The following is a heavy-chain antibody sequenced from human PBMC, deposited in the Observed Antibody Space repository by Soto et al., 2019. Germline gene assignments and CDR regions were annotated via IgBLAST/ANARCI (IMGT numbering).Heavy chain of an antibody. CDR3: ARGGRGYSYGYGMDV. CDR2: IIPIFGTA. CDR1: GGTFSSYA. V-gene: IGHV1-69*13. J-gene: IGHJ6*02. D-gene: IGHD5-18*01. Sequence: GASVKVSCKASGGTFSSYAISWVRQAPGQGLEWMGGIIPIFGTANYAQKFQGRVTITADESTSTAYMELSSLRSEDTAVYYCARGGRGYSYGYGMDVWGQGTTVTVSS.